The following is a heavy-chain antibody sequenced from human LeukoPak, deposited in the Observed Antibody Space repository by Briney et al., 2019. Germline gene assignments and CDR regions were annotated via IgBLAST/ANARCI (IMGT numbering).Heavy chain of an antibody. CDR3: AHSSGYYFGY. J-gene: IGHJ4*02. Sequence: SETLSLTCTVSGGSISSGGYYWSWIRQHPGKGLEWIGYTYYSGSTYYNPSLKSRVTISVDTSKNQFSLKLSSVIAADTAVYYCAHSSGYYFGYWGQGTLVTVSS. V-gene: IGHV4-31*03. D-gene: IGHD3-22*01. CDR1: GGSISSGGYY. CDR2: TYYSGST.